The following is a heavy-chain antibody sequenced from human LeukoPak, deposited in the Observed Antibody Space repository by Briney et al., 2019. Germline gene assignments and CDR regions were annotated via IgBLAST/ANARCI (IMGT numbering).Heavy chain of an antibody. V-gene: IGHV3-48*03. D-gene: IGHD4-17*01. CDR1: GFTFSSYE. Sequence: GVSLRLSCAASGFTFSSYEMNWVRQAPGKGLEWISYIRSSSSIIHYADSVKGRFTISRDNAKSSLYLQMNSLRAEDTAVYYCARGGYDDYHLGYWGQGALVTVSS. J-gene: IGHJ4*02. CDR2: IRSSSSII. CDR3: ARGGYDDYHLGY.